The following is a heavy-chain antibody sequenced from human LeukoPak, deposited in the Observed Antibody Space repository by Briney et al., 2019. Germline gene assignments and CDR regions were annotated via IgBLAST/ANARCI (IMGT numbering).Heavy chain of an antibody. Sequence: ASVKVSCKPSGYTFTNNAISWVRQAPGQGLEWVGWISTYSGNTKYAEKLQGKVTLTTDTSTSTVYMDLRSLRSDDAAVYYCAREAYSYGYNYGMDAWGQGTTVTVSS. J-gene: IGHJ6*02. D-gene: IGHD5-18*01. CDR1: GYTFTNNA. V-gene: IGHV1-18*01. CDR2: ISTYSGNT. CDR3: AREAYSYGYNYGMDA.